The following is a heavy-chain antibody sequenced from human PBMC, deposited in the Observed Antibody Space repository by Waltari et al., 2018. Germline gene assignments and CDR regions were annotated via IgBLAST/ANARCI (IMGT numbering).Heavy chain of an antibody. CDR1: GFTFSSYW. CDR3: ARVGSWYLDSRDHFDN. J-gene: IGHJ4*02. V-gene: IGHV3-74*01. D-gene: IGHD6-13*01. Sequence: EVQLVESGGGLVQPGGSLRLSCAASGFTFSSYWMSWVRQGPGKGLGWVSRGNSDGSTTTYADSVRGRFTISRDNAKNTLYLQMNSLRVEDTAVYYCARVGSWYLDSRDHFDNWGQGTLVTVSS. CDR2: GNSDGSTT.